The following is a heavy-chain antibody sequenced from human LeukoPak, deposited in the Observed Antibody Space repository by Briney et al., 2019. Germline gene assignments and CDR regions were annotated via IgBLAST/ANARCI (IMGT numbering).Heavy chain of an antibody. D-gene: IGHD4-17*01. Sequence: GASVKVSCKASGYTFTSYAMHWVRQAPGQRLEWMGWINAGNGNTKYSQKFQGRVTITRDTSASTAYMELSSLRSEDTAVYYCARGYGHNYGDYYYGMDVWGQGTTVTVSS. J-gene: IGHJ6*02. V-gene: IGHV1-3*01. CDR3: ARGYGHNYGDYYYGMDV. CDR1: GYTFTSYA. CDR2: INAGNGNT.